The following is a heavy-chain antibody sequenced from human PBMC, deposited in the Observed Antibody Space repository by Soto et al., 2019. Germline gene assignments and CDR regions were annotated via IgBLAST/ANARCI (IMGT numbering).Heavy chain of an antibody. CDR1: GFTFSSYA. CDR2: ISGNGDRT. CDR3: ANSLDNWNDGGYFDY. J-gene: IGHJ4*01. Sequence: EVQLLESGGDLVQPGGSLRLSCAASGFTFSSYAMTWVRQAPGKGLEWVSSISGNGDRTYFADSVKGRFTISRDSSKNTLYLQMNSLRAEDSAVYYCANSLDNWNDGGYFDYWGHGTLVTVSS. D-gene: IGHD1-1*01. V-gene: IGHV3-23*01.